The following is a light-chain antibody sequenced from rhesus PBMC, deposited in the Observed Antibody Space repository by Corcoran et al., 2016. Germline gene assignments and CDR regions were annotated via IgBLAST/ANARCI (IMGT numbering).Light chain of an antibody. CDR3: CSYAGSYTFI. J-gene: IGLJ1*01. V-gene: IGLV2-32*01. CDR2: EVS. Sequence: QAALTQPRSVSGSPGQSVTISCTGTSSDIGGYNYVSWYQQHPGTAPKLMIYEVSKRPSGVSDRFSGSKSGNTASLTISGLQAEDEADYYCCSYAGSYTFIFGAGTRFTVL. CDR1: SSDIGGYNY.